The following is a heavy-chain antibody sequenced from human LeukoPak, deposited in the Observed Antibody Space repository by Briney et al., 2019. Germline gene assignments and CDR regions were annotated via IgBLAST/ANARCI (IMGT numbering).Heavy chain of an antibody. CDR2: INHSGST. V-gene: IGHV4-34*01. CDR1: GGSFSGYY. Sequence: SETLSLTCAVYGGSFSGYYWSWIRQPPGKGLEWIGEINHSGSTNYDPSLKSRVTISVDTSKNQFSLKLSSVTAADTAVYYCARWTYYYDSSGYYRKHYFDYWGQGTLVTVSS. J-gene: IGHJ4*02. D-gene: IGHD3-22*01. CDR3: ARWTYYYDSSGYYRKHYFDY.